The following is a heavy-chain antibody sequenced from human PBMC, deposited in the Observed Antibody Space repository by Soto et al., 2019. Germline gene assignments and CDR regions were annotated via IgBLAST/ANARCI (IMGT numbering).Heavy chain of an antibody. D-gene: IGHD4-4*01. CDR1: GYSFTSYW. V-gene: IGHV5-51*01. CDR3: ARHIRDGVTTPYYYCGMDV. J-gene: IGHJ6*02. Sequence: PGESLKISCKGSGYSFTSYWIGWVRQMPGKGLEWMGIIYPGDSDTRYSPSFQGQVTISADKSISTAYLQWSSLKASDTAMYYCARHIRDGVTTPYYYCGMDVWGQGTTVTVSS. CDR2: IYPGDSDT.